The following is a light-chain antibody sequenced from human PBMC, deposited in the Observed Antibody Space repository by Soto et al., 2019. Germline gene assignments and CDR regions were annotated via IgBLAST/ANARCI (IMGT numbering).Light chain of an antibody. V-gene: IGLV2-14*01. CDR2: DVS. Sequence: QSALTQPASVSGSPGQSITISCTGTSSDVGGYNYVSWYQQHPGKAPKLMIYDVSNRPSGVSNRFSVSKSGNTASLTISGLQAEDEGDYYCSSYTSSSTLYVFGGVTKLTVL. J-gene: IGLJ3*02. CDR3: SSYTSSSTLYV. CDR1: SSDVGGYNY.